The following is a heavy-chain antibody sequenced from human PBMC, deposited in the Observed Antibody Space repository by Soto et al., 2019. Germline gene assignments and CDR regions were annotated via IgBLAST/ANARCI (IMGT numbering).Heavy chain of an antibody. V-gene: IGHV1-69*06. CDR1: GGTFSSYA. J-gene: IGHJ4*02. D-gene: IGHD6-19*01. Sequence: SVKVSCKASGGTFSSYAISWVRQAPGQGLEWMGGIIPIFGTASYAQKFQGRVTITADKSTSTAYMELSSLRSEDTAVYYCARGPKSGWYYFGYWGQGTLVTVSS. CDR2: IIPIFGTA. CDR3: ARGPKSGWYYFGY.